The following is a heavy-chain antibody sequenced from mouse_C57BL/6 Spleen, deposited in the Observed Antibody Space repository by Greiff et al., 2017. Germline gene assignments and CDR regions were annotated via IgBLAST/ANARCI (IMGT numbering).Heavy chain of an antibody. CDR2: IYPGTGST. V-gene: IGHV1-55*01. CDR1: GYTFTSYW. Sequence: QVQLQQSGAELVKPGASVKMSCTASGYTFTSYWITWVKQTPGQGLEWIGDIYPGTGSTNSNEKFKSKATLTVDTSSSAAYMQLSSLTSEDAAVYYCARRSGQYYFDYWGQGTTLTVSS. J-gene: IGHJ2*01. CDR3: ARRSGQYYFDY. D-gene: IGHD1-3*01.